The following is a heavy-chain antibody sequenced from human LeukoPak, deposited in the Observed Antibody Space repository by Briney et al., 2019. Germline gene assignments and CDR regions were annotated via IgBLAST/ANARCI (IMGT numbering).Heavy chain of an antibody. V-gene: IGHV3-21*01. CDR3: ARDLLAVDPDY. D-gene: IGHD2-15*01. J-gene: IGHJ4*02. CDR1: GFAFSSQA. Sequence: WESLRLSCAASGFAFSSQAMGWVRQAPGKGLEWVSSINSSSSYIYYADSVKGRFTISRDNAKNSLYLQMNSLRAEDTAVYYCARDLLAVDPDYWGQGTLVTVSS. CDR2: INSSSSYI.